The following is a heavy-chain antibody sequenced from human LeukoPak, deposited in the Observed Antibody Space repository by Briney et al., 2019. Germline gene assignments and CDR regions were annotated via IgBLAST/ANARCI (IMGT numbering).Heavy chain of an antibody. CDR1: GGSFSGYY. Sequence: SETLSLTCAVYGGSFSGYYWSWIRQPPGKGLEWIGEINHSGSTNYNPSLKSRVTISVDTSKNQFSLKLSSVTAADTAVYYCARGLTAAIFNHWGQGTLVTVSS. J-gene: IGHJ4*02. CDR3: ARGLTAAIFNH. CDR2: INHSGST. V-gene: IGHV4-34*01. D-gene: IGHD2-2*02.